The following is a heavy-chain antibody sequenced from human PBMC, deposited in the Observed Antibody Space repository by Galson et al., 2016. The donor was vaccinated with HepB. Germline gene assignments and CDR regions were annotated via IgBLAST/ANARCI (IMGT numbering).Heavy chain of an antibody. Sequence: TLSLTCAVSGGSISSGGYSWSWIRQPPGKGLEWIGYIYNSGSTYYKPSLKSRVTISVDRSRNQFSLNLTSVTAADTAVYYCARGGGYSGNRLTQHYYGMDVWGQGTTVTVSS. CDR2: IYNSGST. CDR3: ARGGGYSGNRLTQHYYGMDV. V-gene: IGHV4-30-2*01. CDR1: GGSISSGGYS. J-gene: IGHJ6*02. D-gene: IGHD5-12*01.